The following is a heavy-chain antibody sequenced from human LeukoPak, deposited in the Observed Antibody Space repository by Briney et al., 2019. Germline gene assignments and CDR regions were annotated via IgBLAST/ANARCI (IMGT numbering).Heavy chain of an antibody. CDR3: AREGCVSCYMDYYYYMDV. CDR1: GGSISSSSYY. CDR2: IYYSGST. Sequence: SETLSLTCTVSGGSISSSSYYWGWIRQPPGKGLEWIGSIYYSGSTYYNPSLKSRVTISVDTSKNQFSLKLSSVTAADTAVYYCAREGCVSCYMDYYYYMDVWGKGTTVTVSS. D-gene: IGHD2-2*02. V-gene: IGHV4-39*02. J-gene: IGHJ6*03.